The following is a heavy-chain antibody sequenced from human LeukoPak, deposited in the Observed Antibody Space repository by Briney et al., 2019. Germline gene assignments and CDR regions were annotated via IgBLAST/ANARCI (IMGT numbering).Heavy chain of an antibody. Sequence: GGSLRLSCAASGFTFSSYSMNWVRQAPGKGLEWVSYISSSSSTIYYADSVKGRFTISRDNAKNSLYLQMNSLRAEDTAVYYCATTRTTVVPYYFDYWGQGTLVTVSS. D-gene: IGHD4-23*01. J-gene: IGHJ4*02. V-gene: IGHV3-48*01. CDR2: ISSSSSTI. CDR3: ATTRTTVVPYYFDY. CDR1: GFTFSSYS.